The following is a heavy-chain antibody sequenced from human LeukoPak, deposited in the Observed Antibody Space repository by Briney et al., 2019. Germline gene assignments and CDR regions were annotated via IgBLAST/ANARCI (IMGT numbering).Heavy chain of an antibody. V-gene: IGHV5-51*01. CDR3: ARRWLQSGSINNFDY. CDR1: GYSFTFYW. J-gene: IGHJ4*02. CDR2: IYPGDSDT. D-gene: IGHD5-24*01. Sequence: GESLKISCKGSGYSFTFYWIGWVRQMPGKGLEWMGIIYPGDSDTRYSPSFQGQVTISVDKSISTAYLQWSSLKASDTAMYYCARRWLQSGSINNFDYWGQGTLVTVSS.